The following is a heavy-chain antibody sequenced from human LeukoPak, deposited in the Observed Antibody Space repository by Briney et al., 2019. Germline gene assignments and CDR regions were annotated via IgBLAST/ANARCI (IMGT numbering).Heavy chain of an antibody. J-gene: IGHJ4*02. CDR1: GFTFSSYW. CDR2: IKQDGSEN. CDR3: ARGQTTMTN. V-gene: IGHV3-7*03. D-gene: IGHD4-17*01. Sequence: PGGSLRLSCAACGFTFSSYWMRWVRQARGKGGEWVANIKQDGSENYYVDSLKGRFTISRDNAKNSLYLQMNSLRAEDTAVYYCARGQTTMTNWGQGTLVTVSS.